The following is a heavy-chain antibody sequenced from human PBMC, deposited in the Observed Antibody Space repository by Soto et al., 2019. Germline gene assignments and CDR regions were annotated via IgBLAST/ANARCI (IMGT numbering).Heavy chain of an antibody. CDR3: ARENSSGCYLTSYYFDY. CDR1: GYTFTSYA. V-gene: IGHV1-3*01. Sequence: QVPLVQSGAEVKKPGASVKVSCKASGYTFTSYAMPWVRQAPGQSLEWMGWINAGNVKTKYSQKFQGGITITRDTSASSAYMELSSLRSEDTALYYCARENSSGCYLTSYYFDYLGQGTLFTVSS. CDR2: INAGNVKT. J-gene: IGHJ4*02. D-gene: IGHD6-19*01.